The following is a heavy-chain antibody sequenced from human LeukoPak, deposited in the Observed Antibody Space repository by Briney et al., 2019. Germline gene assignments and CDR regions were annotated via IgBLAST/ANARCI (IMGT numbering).Heavy chain of an antibody. J-gene: IGHJ4*02. Sequence: GESLRLSCAASGFTSSSYAMSWVRQAPGKGLEWVSAISGSGGSTYYADSVKGRFTISRDNSKNTLYLQMNSLRAEDTAVYYCAKDRWSSYYYDSSGYAFDYWGQGTLVTVSS. D-gene: IGHD3-22*01. CDR3: AKDRWSSYYYDSSGYAFDY. V-gene: IGHV3-23*01. CDR2: ISGSGGST. CDR1: GFTSSSYA.